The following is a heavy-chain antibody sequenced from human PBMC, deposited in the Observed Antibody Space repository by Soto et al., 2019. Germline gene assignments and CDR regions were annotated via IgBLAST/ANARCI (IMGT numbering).Heavy chain of an antibody. CDR2: IYHSGST. CDR1: GGSISSGGYS. CDR3: ARAPDY. J-gene: IGHJ4*02. V-gene: IGHV4-30-2*01. Sequence: PSETLSLTCAVSGGSISSGGYSWSWIRQPPGKGLEWIAYIYHSGSTYYNPSLKSRVTISVDRSKNQFSLKLSSVTAADTAVYYCARAPDYWGQGPLVTVPS.